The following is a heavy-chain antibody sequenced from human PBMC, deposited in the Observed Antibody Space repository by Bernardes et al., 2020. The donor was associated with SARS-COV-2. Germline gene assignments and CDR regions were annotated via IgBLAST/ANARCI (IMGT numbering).Heavy chain of an antibody. CDR1: GYSFTSYW. V-gene: IGHV5-51*01. Sequence: GGSLKISCKGSGYSFTSYWIGRVRKMPGKGLEWMGIIYPGDSDTRYSPSFQGQVTISADKSISTAYLQWSSLKASDTAMYYCARHGGYCSSTSCYWYYYYMDVCGKGTTVTVSS. CDR2: IYPGDSDT. J-gene: IGHJ6*03. D-gene: IGHD2-2*01. CDR3: ARHGGYCSSTSCYWYYYYMDV.